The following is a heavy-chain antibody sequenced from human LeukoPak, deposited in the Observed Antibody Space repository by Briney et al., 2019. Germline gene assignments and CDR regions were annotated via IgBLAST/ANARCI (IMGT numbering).Heavy chain of an antibody. CDR3: AKGSGSYWNPLGY. CDR1: GFTFSSYA. V-gene: IGHV3-23*01. J-gene: IGHJ4*02. D-gene: IGHD1-26*01. CDR2: ISGSGGST. Sequence: PGGSLRLSCAASGFTFSSYAMSWVRQAPGKGLEWVSAISGSGGSTYYADSVKGRFTISRDSSKNTLYLQMNSLRAEDTAVYYCAKGSGSYWNPLGYWGQGTLVTVSS.